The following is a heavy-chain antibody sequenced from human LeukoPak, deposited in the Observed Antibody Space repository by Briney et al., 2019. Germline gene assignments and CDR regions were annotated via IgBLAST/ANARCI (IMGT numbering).Heavy chain of an antibody. J-gene: IGHJ5*02. CDR1: GYSISSGYY. D-gene: IGHD3-10*01. CDR3: ARDAGFGEFDWFDP. CDR2: IYHSGST. Sequence: SETLSLTCTVSGYSISSGYYWGWIRQPPGKGLEWIGSIYHSGSTYYNPSLKSRVTISVDTSKNQFSLKLSSVTAADTAVYYCARDAGFGEFDWFDPWGQGTLVTVSS. V-gene: IGHV4-38-2*02.